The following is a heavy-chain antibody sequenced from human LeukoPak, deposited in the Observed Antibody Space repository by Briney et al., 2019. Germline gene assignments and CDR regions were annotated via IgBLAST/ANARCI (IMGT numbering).Heavy chain of an antibody. Sequence: KPGGSLRLSCAASGFIFSSYSINWVRQAPGKGLEWVSSISSSSSYIYYADSVKGRFTISRDNAKNSLYLQMNSLRAEDTAVYYCAREYYYDSRAPGAFDIWGQGTMVTVSS. CDR2: ISSSSSYI. J-gene: IGHJ3*02. CDR1: GFIFSSYS. D-gene: IGHD3-22*01. CDR3: AREYYYDSRAPGAFDI. V-gene: IGHV3-21*01.